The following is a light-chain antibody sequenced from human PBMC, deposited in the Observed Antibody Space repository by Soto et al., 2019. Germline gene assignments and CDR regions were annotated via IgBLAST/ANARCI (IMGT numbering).Light chain of an antibody. CDR1: QSVSTF. CDR2: DAS. J-gene: IGKJ1*01. CDR3: QQGTDWPPGT. Sequence: EMVLTQSPATLSLSPGERATLSCRASQSVSTFLAWYQHKPGQAPRLLIYDASNRATGIPDRFRGSGSGTDFTLTISSLEPEDFALYYCQQGTDWPPGTFGQGTKVEIK. V-gene: IGKV3-11*01.